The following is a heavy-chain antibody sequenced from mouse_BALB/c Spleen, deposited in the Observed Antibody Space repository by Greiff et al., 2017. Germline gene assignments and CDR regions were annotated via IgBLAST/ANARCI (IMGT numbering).Heavy chain of an antibody. V-gene: IGHV1S137*01. Sequence: QVQLQQSGAELVRPGVSVKISCKGSGYTFPDYAMHWVKQSHAKSLEWIGVISTYYGDASYNQKFKGKATMTVDKSSSTAYMELARLTSEDSAIYYCARGRNFDYWGQGTTLTVSS. J-gene: IGHJ2*01. CDR1: GYTFPDYA. CDR2: ISTYYGDA. CDR3: ARGRNFDY.